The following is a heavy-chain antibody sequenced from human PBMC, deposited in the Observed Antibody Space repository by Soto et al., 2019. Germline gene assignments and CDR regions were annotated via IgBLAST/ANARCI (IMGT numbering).Heavy chain of an antibody. J-gene: IGHJ4*02. V-gene: IGHV1-8*02. CDR2: MNPNSGNT. CDR3: ARGHGGYVYYYFDY. CDR1: GYTFTSYD. Sequence: ASVKVSCKASGYTFTSYDINWVRQATGQGLEWMGWMNPNSGNTGYAQKFQGRVTMTRNTSISTAYMELSSLRSEDTALYYCARGHGGYVYYYFDYWGQGTLVTVSS. D-gene: IGHD5-12*01.